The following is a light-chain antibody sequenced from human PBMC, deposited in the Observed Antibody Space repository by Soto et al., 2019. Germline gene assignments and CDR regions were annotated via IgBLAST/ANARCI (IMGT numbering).Light chain of an antibody. CDR2: AAS. V-gene: IGKV1-39*01. CDR3: QQSFSTLLIT. J-gene: IGKJ5*01. Sequence: DIQMTQSPSSLSASIGDGVTITCRASQSINSYLNWYQQKPGKAPKLLISAASNLQSGVPSRFSGSGSGTDFTLTISSLQPEDFATYYCQQSFSTLLITFGQVTRLEIK. CDR1: QSINSY.